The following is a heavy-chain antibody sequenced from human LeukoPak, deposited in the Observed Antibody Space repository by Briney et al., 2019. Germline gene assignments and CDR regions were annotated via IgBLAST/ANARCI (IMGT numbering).Heavy chain of an antibody. Sequence: GGSLRLSCAASGFTFSSYSMNWVRQALGKGLEWVSSISSSSSYIYYADSVKGRFTISRDNAKNSLYLQMNSLRAEDTAVYYCARDSAQKTLTDDIVVVPAAPARWFDPWGQGTLVTVSS. CDR1: GFTFSSYS. CDR2: ISSSSSYI. D-gene: IGHD2-2*01. CDR3: ARDSAQKTLTDDIVVVPAAPARWFDP. V-gene: IGHV3-21*01. J-gene: IGHJ5*02.